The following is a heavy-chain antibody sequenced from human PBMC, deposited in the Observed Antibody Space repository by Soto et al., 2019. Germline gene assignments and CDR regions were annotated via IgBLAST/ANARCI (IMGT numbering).Heavy chain of an antibody. CDR1: GFTLRTYV. CDR3: AKDQSGGRYYGFWSGSIMRGDAFAI. D-gene: IGHD3-3*01. V-gene: IGHV3-23*01. CDR2: ISGSDGTS. J-gene: IGHJ3*02. Sequence: EVQLLESGGGLVEPGGSLRLSCAASGFTLRTYVMSWVRQPPGKGLEWVSSISGSDGTSYYGDSVKGRFTISRDNSKNTLYLQMNRLGADDRAVYYCAKDQSGGRYYGFWSGSIMRGDAFAIWGHGKRVTASS.